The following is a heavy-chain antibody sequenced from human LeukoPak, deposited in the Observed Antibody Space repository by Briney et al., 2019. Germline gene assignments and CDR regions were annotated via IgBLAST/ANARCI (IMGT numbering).Heavy chain of an antibody. V-gene: IGHV1-69*13. J-gene: IGHJ5*02. D-gene: IGHD6-19*01. CDR1: GGTFSSYA. CDR2: TIPIFGTA. Sequence: SVKVSCKASGGTFSSYAISWVRQAPGQGLEWMGGTIPIFGTANYAQKFQGRVTITADESTSTAYMELSSLRSEDTAVYYCARVVAGLVLNWFDPWGQGTLVTVSS. CDR3: ARVVAGLVLNWFDP.